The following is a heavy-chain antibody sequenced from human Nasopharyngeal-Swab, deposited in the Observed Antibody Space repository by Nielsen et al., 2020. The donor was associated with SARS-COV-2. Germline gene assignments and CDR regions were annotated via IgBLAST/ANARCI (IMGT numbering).Heavy chain of an antibody. V-gene: IGHV6-1*01. CDR3: ARARGAYGDYYYYYYTDV. D-gene: IGHD4-17*01. CDR1: GDSVSSSSAA. CDR2: TYYRSQWYN. J-gene: IGHJ6*03. Sequence: SQTLSLTCALSGDSVSSSSAAWNWIRQSPSRGLEWLGRTYYRSQWYNDYAVSVKSRITINPDTSKNQFSLHLNSVTPEDTAVYYCARARGAYGDYYYYYYTDVWGKGTTVTVSS.